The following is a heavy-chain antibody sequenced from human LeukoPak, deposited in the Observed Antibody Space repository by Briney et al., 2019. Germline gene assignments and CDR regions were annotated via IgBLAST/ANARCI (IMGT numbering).Heavy chain of an antibody. D-gene: IGHD4-17*01. V-gene: IGHV3-23*01. CDR1: GFPFSSYA. CDR3: TTGTLTSDY. J-gene: IGHJ4*02. Sequence: GGSLRLSCAASGFPFSSYAMSWVRQAPGKGLEWVSAISGSGGSTYYADSVKGRFTISRDNSKNTLYLQMNSLKTEDTGIYYCTTGTLTSDYWGQGTLVTVSS. CDR2: ISGSGGST.